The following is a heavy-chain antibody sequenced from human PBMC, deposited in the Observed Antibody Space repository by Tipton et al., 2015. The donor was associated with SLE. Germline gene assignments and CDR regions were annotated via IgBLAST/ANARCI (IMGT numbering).Heavy chain of an antibody. J-gene: IGHJ3*01. V-gene: IGHV3-7*05. CDR2: IKHDGSQQ. CDR3: ARDSRNAYLWRGLFDA. CDR1: GFTFDNYW. D-gene: IGHD3-10*01. Sequence: GSLRLSCAASGFTFDNYWISWVRQAPEKGLEWVAHIKHDGSQQYYVDSVKGRFTISRDNSKNSLHLQMTSLRAEDTAVYYCARDSRNAYLWRGLFDAWGRGTMVTVSS.